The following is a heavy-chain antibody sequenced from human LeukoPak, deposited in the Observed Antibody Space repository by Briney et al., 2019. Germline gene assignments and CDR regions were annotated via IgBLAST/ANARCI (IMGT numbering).Heavy chain of an antibody. J-gene: IGHJ3*02. Sequence: GGSLRLSCAASGFTFSSYGMHWVRQAPGKGLEWVAVIWYDGSNKYYADSVKGRFTISRDNSKNTLYLQMNSLRAEDTAVYYCAKGQIQYSSSAFDIWGQGTMVTVSS. CDR2: IWYDGSNK. CDR1: GFTFSSYG. V-gene: IGHV3-33*06. D-gene: IGHD6-19*01. CDR3: AKGQIQYSSSAFDI.